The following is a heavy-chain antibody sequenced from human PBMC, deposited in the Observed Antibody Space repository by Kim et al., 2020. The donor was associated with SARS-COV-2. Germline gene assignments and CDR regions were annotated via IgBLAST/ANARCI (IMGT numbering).Heavy chain of an antibody. CDR1: GFTFSSSW. CDR3: VSLIVEARGC. J-gene: IGHJ4*02. D-gene: IGHD1-26*01. Sequence: GGSLRLSCAASGFTFSSSWMHWVRQAPGKGLVWVSRISGDGSTTTYADSVKGRFTISRDNAKNTLFLQMDSLRAEDTAVYYCVSLIVEARGCWGQGTLVTVSS. CDR2: ISGDGSTT. V-gene: IGHV3-74*01.